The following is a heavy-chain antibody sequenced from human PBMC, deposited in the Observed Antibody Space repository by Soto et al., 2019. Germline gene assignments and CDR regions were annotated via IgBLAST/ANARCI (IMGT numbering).Heavy chain of an antibody. CDR1: RGSISSGTNY. V-gene: IGHV4-39*01. J-gene: IGHJ4*02. Sequence: QLQLQESGPGLVKPSETLSLTCTVSRGSISSGTNYWAWIRQPPGKGLEWIANIYTSGSTFYNPSLKSRVTIPLDTSKDQFPLRLRSVTAADTAVYYCARHEAGWYFDSWGQGTLVTVSS. CDR3: ARHEAGWYFDS. CDR2: IYTSGST. D-gene: IGHD6-25*01.